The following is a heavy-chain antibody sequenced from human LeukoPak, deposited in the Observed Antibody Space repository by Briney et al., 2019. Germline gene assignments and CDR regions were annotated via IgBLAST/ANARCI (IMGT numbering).Heavy chain of an antibody. CDR3: ARHVRGNYDNSGYYSNTNWFDP. D-gene: IGHD3-22*01. CDR2: IYYSGST. V-gene: IGHV4-59*08. CDR1: GGSISSYY. J-gene: IGHJ5*02. Sequence: PSETLSLTCTVSGGSISSYYWSWIRQPPGKGLEWIGYIYYSGSTNYNPSLKSRVTISVDTSKNQFSLKLSSVTAADTAVYYCARHVRGNYDNSGYYSNTNWFDPWGQGTLVTVSS.